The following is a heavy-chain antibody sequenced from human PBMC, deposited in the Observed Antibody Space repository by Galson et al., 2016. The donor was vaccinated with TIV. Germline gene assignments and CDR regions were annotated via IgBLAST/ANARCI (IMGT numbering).Heavy chain of an antibody. CDR3: PQRGDGHNKIFEY. CDR2: IYWDDRK. CDR1: GFSLTTSGVG. J-gene: IGHJ4*02. Sequence: PALVKPTQTLTLTCSFSGFSLTTSGVGVGWIRQPPRKALEWLGFIYWDDRKLYSPSLKNRLTIPRDTFKNQVVPTMTNMDPVDTATYYCPQRGDGHNKIFEYWGQGTLVTVSS. V-gene: IGHV2-5*02. D-gene: IGHD5-24*01.